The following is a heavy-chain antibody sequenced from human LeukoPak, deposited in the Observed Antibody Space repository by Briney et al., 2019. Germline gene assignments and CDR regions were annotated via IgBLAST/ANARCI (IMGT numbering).Heavy chain of an antibody. D-gene: IGHD1-26*01. CDR1: GFTFTDYY. CDR2: INPNSGGS. J-gene: IGHJ3*02. V-gene: IGHV1-2*02. Sequence: GASVKVSCKASGFTFTDYYIHWVRQAPGQGPDWMGWINPNSGGSNFAQKFQGRVTMTRDTSISAGYMELSRLRSDDTAVYYCARPIRGSYVEDAFDMWGQGTMVTVSA. CDR3: ARPIRGSYVEDAFDM.